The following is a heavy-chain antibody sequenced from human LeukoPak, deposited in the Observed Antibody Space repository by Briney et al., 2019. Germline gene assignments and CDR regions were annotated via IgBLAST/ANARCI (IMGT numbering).Heavy chain of an antibody. CDR2: IYTSGST. CDR3: ARAGQQLSDYYYYMDV. V-gene: IGHV4-4*07. J-gene: IGHJ6*03. D-gene: IGHD6-13*01. Sequence: PSETLSLTCTVSGGSISSYYWSWIRQPAGKGLEWIGRIYTSGSTNYNPSLKSRVTMSVDTSKNQFSLKLSSVTAADTAVYYCARAGQQLSDYYYYMDVWGKGTTVTVSS. CDR1: GGSISSYY.